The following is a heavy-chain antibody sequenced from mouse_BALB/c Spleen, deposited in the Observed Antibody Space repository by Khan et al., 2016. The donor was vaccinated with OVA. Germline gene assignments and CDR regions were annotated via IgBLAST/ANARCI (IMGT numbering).Heavy chain of an antibody. Sequence: QVQLKQSGPGLVAPSQSLSITCTVSGFSLTNYSVNWVRQPPGKGLEWLGIIWAGGSTNYNSAIMSRVSIRKDNAKSQVFLKMNRLQNDDTAMYYCASETAYYGNDEAMDYWGQGTSVTVSS. CDR3: ASETAYYGNDEAMDY. J-gene: IGHJ4*01. CDR2: IWAGGST. D-gene: IGHD2-9*01. V-gene: IGHV2-9*02. CDR1: GFSLTNYS.